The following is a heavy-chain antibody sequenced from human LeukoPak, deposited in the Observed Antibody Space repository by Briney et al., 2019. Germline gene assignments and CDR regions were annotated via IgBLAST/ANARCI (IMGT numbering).Heavy chain of an antibody. CDR2: IYNGVT. CDR1: GFSVSSNY. J-gene: IGHJ3*01. Sequence: GGSLRLSCVVSGFSVSSNYMSWVRQAPGKGLEWVSVIYNGVTYYRDSVKGRFSISRDISKNTVYLQMNSLRAEDTAKYYCARDVYGSGLGAFDLWGQGTMVTVSS. V-gene: IGHV3-53*01. D-gene: IGHD3-10*01. CDR3: ARDVYGSGLGAFDL.